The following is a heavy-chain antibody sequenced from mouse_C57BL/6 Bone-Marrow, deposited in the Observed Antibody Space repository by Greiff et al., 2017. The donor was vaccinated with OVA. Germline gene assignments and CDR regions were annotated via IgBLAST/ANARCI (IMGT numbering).Heavy chain of an antibody. J-gene: IGHJ4*01. V-gene: IGHV1-7*01. CDR2: INPSSGYT. CDR1: GYTFTSYW. Sequence: QVQLQQSGAELAKPGASVKLSCKASGYTFTSYWMHWVKQRPGQGLEWIGYINPSSGYTKYNQQFKDKATLTADKSSRTAYMQLSNLTYKESAIYDWARRSSITTVVATDYDAMDYWGQGTSVTVSS. CDR3: ARRSSITTVVATDYDAMDY. D-gene: IGHD1-1*01.